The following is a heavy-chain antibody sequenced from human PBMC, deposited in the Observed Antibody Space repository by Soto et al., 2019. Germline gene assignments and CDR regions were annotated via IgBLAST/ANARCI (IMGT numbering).Heavy chain of an antibody. CDR2: IYYSGST. CDR1: GGSISSYY. V-gene: IGHV4-59*01. J-gene: IGHJ6*02. D-gene: IGHD6-6*01. Sequence: QVQPQESGPGLVKPSETLSLTCTVSGGSISSYYWSWIRQPPGKGLEWIGYIYYSGSTNYNPSLKIRVTISVDTSKNQFSLKLSSVTAADTAVYYCARSRQYYYGMDVWGQGTTVTVSS. CDR3: ARSRQYYYGMDV.